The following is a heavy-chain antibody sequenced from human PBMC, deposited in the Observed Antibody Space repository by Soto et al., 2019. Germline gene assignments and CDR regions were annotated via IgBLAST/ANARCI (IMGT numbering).Heavy chain of an antibody. V-gene: IGHV3-30-3*01. CDR1: GFTFSSYA. Sequence: QVQLVESGGGVVQPGRSLRLSCAASGFTFSSYAMHWVRQAPGKGLEWVAVISYDGSNKYYADSVKGRFTISRDNSKNPLYLQMNSLRAEDTAVYYCAREAPYSSSWYRFDYYYYGMDVWGQGTTVTVSS. D-gene: IGHD6-13*01. J-gene: IGHJ6*02. CDR2: ISYDGSNK. CDR3: AREAPYSSSWYRFDYYYYGMDV.